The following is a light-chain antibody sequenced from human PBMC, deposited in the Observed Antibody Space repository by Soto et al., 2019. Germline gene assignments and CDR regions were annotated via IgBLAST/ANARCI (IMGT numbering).Light chain of an antibody. CDR3: QHYNDWLIT. V-gene: IGKV3-15*01. CDR2: GAS. J-gene: IGKJ5*01. CDR1: QSISIN. Sequence: EIVMTQSPANLSMSPGERATLSCRASQSISINLAWYQQKPGQAPRLLIYGASARATDVPARFSGSGSGTEFTLTISSLQSEDFAVYYCQHYNDWLITFGQGTRLEIK.